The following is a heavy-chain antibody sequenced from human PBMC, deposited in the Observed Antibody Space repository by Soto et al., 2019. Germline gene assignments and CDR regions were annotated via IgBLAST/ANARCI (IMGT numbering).Heavy chain of an antibody. CDR1: GFTFSSYS. V-gene: IGHV3-48*01. Sequence: QPGGSLRLSCAASGFTFSSYSMNWVRQAPGKGLEWVSYISSSSSTTYYADSVKGRFTISRDNSKNTLYLQMNSLRAEDTAVYYCAKAGTPWSYYTDDYWGQGTLVTVSS. CDR3: AKAGTPWSYYTDDY. CDR2: ISSSSSTT. J-gene: IGHJ4*02. D-gene: IGHD3-10*01.